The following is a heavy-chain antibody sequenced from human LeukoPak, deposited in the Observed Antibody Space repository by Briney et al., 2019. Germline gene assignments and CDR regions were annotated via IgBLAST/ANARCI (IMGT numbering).Heavy chain of an antibody. V-gene: IGHV1-8*03. CDR3: ARGSSVRDRAARPFDY. Sequence: ASVKVSCKASGYTFTSYDINWVRQAPGPGLEWMGWMNPNSGNTGYAQKFQGRVTITRNTSIRAAYMELSNLRSEDTAVYDCARGSSVRDRAARPFDYWGQGTLVTVSS. CDR2: MNPNSGNT. CDR1: GYTFTSYD. J-gene: IGHJ4*02. D-gene: IGHD6-6*01.